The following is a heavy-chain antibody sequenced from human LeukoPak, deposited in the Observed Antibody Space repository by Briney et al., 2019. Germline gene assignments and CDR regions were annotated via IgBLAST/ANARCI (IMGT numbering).Heavy chain of an antibody. J-gene: IGHJ4*02. CDR2: ISYDGSNK. CDR3: ASESSGWYEVLGY. Sequence: GGSLRLFCAASGFTFSSYAMHWVRQAPGKGLEWVAVISYDGSNKYYADSVKGRFTISRDNSKNTLYLQMNSLRAEDTAVYYCASESSGWYEVLGYWGQGTLVTVSS. V-gene: IGHV3-30*04. D-gene: IGHD6-19*01. CDR1: GFTFSSYA.